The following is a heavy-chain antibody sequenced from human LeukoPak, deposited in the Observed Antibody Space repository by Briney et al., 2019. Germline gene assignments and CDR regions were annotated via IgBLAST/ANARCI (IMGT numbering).Heavy chain of an antibody. CDR2: INHSGST. CDR1: GGSFSGYY. CDR3: ARDSPYDYIWGSYRRGYFDY. Sequence: PSETLSLTCAVYGGSFSGYYWSWIRQPPGKGLEWIGEINHSGSTNYNPSLKSRVTISVDTSKNQFSLKLSSVTAADTAVYYCARDSPYDYIWGSYRRGYFDYWGQGTLVTVSS. D-gene: IGHD3-16*02. V-gene: IGHV4-34*01. J-gene: IGHJ4*02.